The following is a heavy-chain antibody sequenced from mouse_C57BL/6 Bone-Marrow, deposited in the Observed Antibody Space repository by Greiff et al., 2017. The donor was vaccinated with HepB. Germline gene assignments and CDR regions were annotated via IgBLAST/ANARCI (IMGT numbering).Heavy chain of an antibody. Sequence: VQLVESGAELARPGASVKLSCKASGYTFTSYGISWVKQRTGQGLEWIGEIYPRSGNTYYNEKFKGKATLTADKSSSTAYMELRSLTSEDSAVYFCARWNYYGTSWGYWGQGTTLTVSS. CDR3: ARWNYYGTSWGY. CDR2: IYPRSGNT. D-gene: IGHD1-1*01. V-gene: IGHV1-81*01. J-gene: IGHJ2*01. CDR1: GYTFTSYG.